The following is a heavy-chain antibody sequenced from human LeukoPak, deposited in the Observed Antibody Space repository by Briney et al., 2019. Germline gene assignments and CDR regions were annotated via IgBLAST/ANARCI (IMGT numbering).Heavy chain of an antibody. V-gene: IGHV1-69*13. CDR3: ARDKHQLLYEGLYYYYYMDV. CDR2: IIPIFGTA. CDR1: GGTFSSYA. J-gene: IGHJ6*03. Sequence: GASVKVSCKASGGTFSSYAISWVRQAPGQGLEWMGGIIPIFGTANYAQKFQGRVTITADESTSTAYMELSSLRSEDTAVYYCARDKHQLLYEGLYYYYYMDVWGKGTTVTVSS. D-gene: IGHD2-2*02.